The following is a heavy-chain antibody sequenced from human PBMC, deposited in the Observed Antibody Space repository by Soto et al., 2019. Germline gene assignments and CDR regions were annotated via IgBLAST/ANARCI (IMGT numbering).Heavy chain of an antibody. CDR1: GFTVSRSY. CDR2: IYSGGST. D-gene: IGHD3-22*01. J-gene: IGHJ4*02. V-gene: IGHV3-53*01. Sequence: EVQLVESGGGLIQPGGSLRVSCAASGFTVSRSYMSWVRQAPGKGLEWVSVIYSGGSTNYADSVKGRFTISRDNSKNTLYLQMNSPGVEDTAVYYCARDKYYYDSSGQPYWGQGTLVTVSS. CDR3: ARDKYYYDSSGQPY.